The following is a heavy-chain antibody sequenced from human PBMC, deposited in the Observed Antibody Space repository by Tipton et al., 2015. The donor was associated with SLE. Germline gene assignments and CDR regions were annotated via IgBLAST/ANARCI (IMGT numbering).Heavy chain of an antibody. D-gene: IGHD1-14*01. Sequence: TLSLTCTFSGGSISSGSYYWSWIRQPAGKGLEWIGYIYNSGSTNFNPSLKSRVTISVDTSKNQFSLKLSSVTAADTAVYYCARGRTDLDAFDIWGQGTMVTVSS. J-gene: IGHJ3*02. V-gene: IGHV4-61*09. CDR2: IYNSGST. CDR3: ARGRTDLDAFDI. CDR1: GGSISSGSYY.